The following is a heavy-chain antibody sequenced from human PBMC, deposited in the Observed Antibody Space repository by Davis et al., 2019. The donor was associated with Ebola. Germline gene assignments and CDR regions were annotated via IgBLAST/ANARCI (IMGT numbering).Heavy chain of an antibody. CDR1: GFTFSSYS. CDR3: ARGVKKYYYDSSGFPEYFQH. Sequence: PGGSLRLSCAASGFTFSSYSMNWVRQAPGKGLEWVSSISSSSSYIYYADSVKGRFTISRDNAKNSLYLQMNSLRAEDTAVYYCARGVKKYYYDSSGFPEYFQHWGQGTLVTVSS. CDR2: ISSSSSYI. V-gene: IGHV3-21*01. D-gene: IGHD3-22*01. J-gene: IGHJ1*01.